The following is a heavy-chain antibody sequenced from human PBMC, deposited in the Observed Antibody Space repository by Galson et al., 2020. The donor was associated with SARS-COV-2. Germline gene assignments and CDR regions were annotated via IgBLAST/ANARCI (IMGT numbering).Heavy chain of an antibody. J-gene: IGHJ3*01. CDR2: IYSGGST. CDR3: ARDLQVAGAFDF. V-gene: IGHV3-53*01. D-gene: IGHD5-12*01. Sequence: ASLKISCASSGFTVSNNYMSLVRQAPGKGLEWVSVIYSGGSTNYADYVKGRFTISRDNSKNTLYLQMNSLRAEDTAVYYCARDLQVAGAFDFWGQGTMVTVAS. CDR1: GFTVSNNY.